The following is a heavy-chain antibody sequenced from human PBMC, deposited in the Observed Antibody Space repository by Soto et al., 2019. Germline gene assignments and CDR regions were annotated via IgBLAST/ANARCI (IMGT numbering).Heavy chain of an antibody. J-gene: IGHJ4*02. D-gene: IGHD5-18*01. Sequence: SETLSLTCNVSGGSISSGDHFWSWIRQSPGKGLESIVYMYYSGTIYYKPSLKSRITTSVDTSNNQFSLNLASVTAADTAVYYCARGRGYGYGIDFWGQGALVTVSS. CDR2: MYYSGTI. V-gene: IGHV4-30-4*01. CDR3: ARGRGYGYGIDF. CDR1: GGSISSGDHF.